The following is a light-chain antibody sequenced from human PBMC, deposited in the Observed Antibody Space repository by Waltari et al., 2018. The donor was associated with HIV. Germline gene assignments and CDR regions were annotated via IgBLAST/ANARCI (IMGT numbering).Light chain of an antibody. V-gene: IGLV2-14*01. CDR1: SSDVGGYNY. J-gene: IGLJ1*01. CDR2: EVS. Sequence: QSALTQPASVSGSPGQSITISCTGTSSDVGGYNYVSWYQQHPGKAPKLMISEVSDRASGVSNRFSGSKSANTASLTISGLQAEDEADYYCSSYTSTNTYVFGTGTKVTVL. CDR3: SSYTSTNTYV.